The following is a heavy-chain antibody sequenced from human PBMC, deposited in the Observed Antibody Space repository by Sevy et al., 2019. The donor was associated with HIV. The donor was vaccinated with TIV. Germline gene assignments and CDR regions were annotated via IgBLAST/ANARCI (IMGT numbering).Heavy chain of an antibody. D-gene: IGHD3-16*01. CDR2: IYPGDSDT. J-gene: IGHJ6*02. CDR1: GYTFTDYW. CDR3: ARGGRGKLPSYYYYGMDV. V-gene: IGHV5-51*01. Sequence: GGSLRLSCKGSGYTFTDYWIVWVRQMPGKGLEWMGIIYPGDSDTTYSPSLQGQVNISADKSISTTYLQWSSLKASDTAMYYCARGGRGKLPSYYYYGMDVWGLGTTVTVSS.